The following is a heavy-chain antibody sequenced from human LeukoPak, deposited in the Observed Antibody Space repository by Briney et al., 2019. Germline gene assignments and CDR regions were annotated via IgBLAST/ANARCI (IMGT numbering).Heavy chain of an antibody. D-gene: IGHD6-13*01. CDR2: INPSGGST. CDR3: ARDRWGDTRSSGTHYYYGMDV. V-gene: IGHV1-46*01. CDR1: GYTFTGYY. J-gene: IGHJ6*02. Sequence: GASVKVSCKASGYTFTGYYMHWVRQAPGQGLEWMGIINPSGGSTSYAQKFQGRVTMTRDTSTSTVYMELSSLRSEDTAVYYCARDRWGDTRSSGTHYYYGMDVWGQGTTVTVSS.